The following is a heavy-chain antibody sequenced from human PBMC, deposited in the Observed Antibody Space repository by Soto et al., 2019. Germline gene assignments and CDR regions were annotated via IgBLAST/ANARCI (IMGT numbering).Heavy chain of an antibody. D-gene: IGHD4-4*01. Sequence: EVQLLESGGGLVQPGGSLRLSCAASGFTFSSYAMSWVRQAPGKGLEWVSAISGSGGSTYYADSVKARFTISRDNSNNTLYLLINSLRAEDTAVYYCAKGMAKHYYSLRVYYYYGMDVWGQGTTVTVSS. CDR2: ISGSGGST. CDR1: GFTFSSYA. J-gene: IGHJ6*02. CDR3: AKGMAKHYYSLRVYYYYGMDV. V-gene: IGHV3-23*01.